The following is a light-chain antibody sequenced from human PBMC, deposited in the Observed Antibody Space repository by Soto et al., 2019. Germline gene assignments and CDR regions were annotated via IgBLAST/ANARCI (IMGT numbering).Light chain of an antibody. Sequence: QPVLTQPPSVSGTPGQRVSIYCTGTSSNLGAGYDVHWYQQLPGAAPRLLIFGNNVRPSGVPDRFSGSKSGTSASLAITGLQAEDEAIYHCQSYDGSLATSIFGAGTKLTVL. CDR3: QSYDGSLATSI. CDR2: GNN. J-gene: IGLJ2*01. V-gene: IGLV1-40*01. CDR1: SSNLGAGYD.